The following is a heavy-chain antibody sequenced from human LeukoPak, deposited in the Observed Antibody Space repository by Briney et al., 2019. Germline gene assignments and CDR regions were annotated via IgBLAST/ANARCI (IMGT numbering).Heavy chain of an antibody. CDR2: FYYSGST. J-gene: IGHJ4*02. Sequence: SETLSLTCTVSGGSISSYYWSWIRQPPGKGLEWIGYFYYSGSTNYNPSLKSRVTISVDTSKNQFSLKLSSVTAADTAVYYCARLGYSSGWYYFDYWGQGTLVTVSS. D-gene: IGHD6-19*01. V-gene: IGHV4-59*08. CDR1: GGSISSYY. CDR3: ARLGYSSGWYYFDY.